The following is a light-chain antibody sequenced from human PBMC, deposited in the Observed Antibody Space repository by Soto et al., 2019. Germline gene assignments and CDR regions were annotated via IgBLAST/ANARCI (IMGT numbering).Light chain of an antibody. CDR3: QQYGSSPFT. CDR2: GAS. J-gene: IGKJ3*01. CDR1: LSLSTSY. V-gene: IGKV3-20*01. Sequence: ESVLTQSPGTLSMSPGERATLSCRDSLSLSTSYSAWYQQKPGQAPRLLIYGASRRATGIPDRFSGSGSGTDFTLTISTLEPEDFAVYYCQQYGSSPFTFGPGTKVDIK.